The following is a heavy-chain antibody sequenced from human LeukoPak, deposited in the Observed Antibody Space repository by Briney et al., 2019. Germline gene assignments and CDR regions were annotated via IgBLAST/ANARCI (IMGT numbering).Heavy chain of an antibody. Sequence: SETLSLTCAVYGGSFSGYYWSWIRQPPGKGLEWVGEINHSGSTNYNPSLKSRVTISVDTSKNQFSLKLSSVTAADTAVYYCARGHGDYYFDYWGQGTLVTVSS. D-gene: IGHD4-17*01. V-gene: IGHV4-34*01. CDR1: GGSFSGYY. J-gene: IGHJ4*02. CDR2: INHSGST. CDR3: ARGHGDYYFDY.